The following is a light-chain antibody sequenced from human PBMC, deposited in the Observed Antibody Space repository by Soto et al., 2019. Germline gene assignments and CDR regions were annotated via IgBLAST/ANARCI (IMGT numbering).Light chain of an antibody. CDR3: QKYNTAPLT. CDR2: AAS. J-gene: IGKJ4*01. Sequence: DIQMTQSPSSLSASVGDRVTITCRASQGIYNYLAWFQQKPGKVPKLLIYAASALQSGVPSRFSGSGSGTDFTLPISGLQPEDGSTYYSQKYNTAPLTFGGGTKGEIK. CDR1: QGIYNY. V-gene: IGKV1-27*01.